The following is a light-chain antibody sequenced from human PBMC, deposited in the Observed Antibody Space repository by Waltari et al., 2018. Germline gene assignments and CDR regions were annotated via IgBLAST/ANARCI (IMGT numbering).Light chain of an antibody. J-gene: IGKJ3*01. CDR2: GAS. Sequence: EIVMTQSPATLSVSPGERATLSCRASQSVSSNLAWYQQKPGQAPRLLTYGASTRATGIPARVSGSGSGTEFTLTISSLQSEDFAVYYCQQYNNWPFTFGPGTKVDIK. CDR1: QSVSSN. CDR3: QQYNNWPFT. V-gene: IGKV3-15*01.